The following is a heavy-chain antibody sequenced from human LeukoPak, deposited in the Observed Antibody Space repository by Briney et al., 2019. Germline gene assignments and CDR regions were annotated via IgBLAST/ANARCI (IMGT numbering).Heavy chain of an antibody. Sequence: PGGSLRLSCAASGVTFSSYGMHWVRQAPGKGLEWVALISSDGNDKLYGDSVKGRFTISRDDSKNTLSLQMNSLRAEDTAVYYCAKMKGWRLYDYCMDVWGKGTTVTVSS. D-gene: IGHD2-15*01. CDR3: AKMKGWRLYDYCMDV. CDR2: ISSDGNDK. V-gene: IGHV3-30*18. J-gene: IGHJ6*03. CDR1: GVTFSSYG.